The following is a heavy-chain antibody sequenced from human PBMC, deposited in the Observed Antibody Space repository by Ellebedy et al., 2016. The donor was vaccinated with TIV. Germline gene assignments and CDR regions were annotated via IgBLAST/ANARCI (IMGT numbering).Heavy chain of an antibody. D-gene: IGHD6-13*01. CDR2: VYYSAST. Sequence: MPSQTLSLTCTLSRGSISNSNYYWGRIRQPPDRRLAWIGNVYYSASTHFNPSLKSRVTISVDTSNNRFSVSLSSVTAADTAVYYCARTHMGPWTSSWLGDGAFDIWGQGTMLTVSS. J-gene: IGHJ3*02. V-gene: IGHV4-39*07. CDR3: ARTHMGPWTSSWLGDGAFDI. CDR1: RGSISNSNYY.